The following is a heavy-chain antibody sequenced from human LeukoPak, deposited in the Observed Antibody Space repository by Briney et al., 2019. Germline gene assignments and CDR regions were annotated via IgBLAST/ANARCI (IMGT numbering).Heavy chain of an antibody. Sequence: PGGSLRLSCTASGFTFSAYYMSWIRQAPGKGLEWVSYICSNSSPIYYADSVKVRFSISSDNDNNSLYMHMHRLKAKDTAVYYCARGGDSATCDNWFHPWGEAGLVSVSS. J-gene: IGHJ5*02. V-gene: IGHV3-11*01. D-gene: IGHD3-10*01. CDR2: ICSNSSPI. CDR3: ARGGDSATCDNWFHP. CDR1: GFTFSAYY.